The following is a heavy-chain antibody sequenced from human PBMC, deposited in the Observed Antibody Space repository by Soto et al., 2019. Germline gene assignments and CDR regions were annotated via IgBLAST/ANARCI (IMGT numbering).Heavy chain of an antibody. Sequence: ASVKVSCKASGYTFTSYAMHWVRQAPGQRLEWMGWINAGNGNTKYSQKFQGRVTITRDTSASTAYMELSSLRSEDTAVYYCARVGHCSGGSCYDPPLGGAFDIWGQGTMVT. CDR3: ARVGHCSGGSCYDPPLGGAFDI. V-gene: IGHV1-3*01. J-gene: IGHJ3*02. D-gene: IGHD2-15*01. CDR2: INAGNGNT. CDR1: GYTFTSYA.